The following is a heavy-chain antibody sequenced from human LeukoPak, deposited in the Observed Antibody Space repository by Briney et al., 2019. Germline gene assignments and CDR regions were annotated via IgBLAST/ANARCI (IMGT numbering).Heavy chain of an antibody. Sequence: PGGSLRLSCAASGFTFSTYAMSWVRQAPGKGLEWVSTISSSDGSTYHADSVKGRFSISRDDSKNMLYLQMSSLRAEDTAVYYCAKDYGAGWFGEYLGYWGQGTLVTVSS. CDR3: AKDYGAGWFGEYLGY. CDR2: ISSSDGST. J-gene: IGHJ4*02. D-gene: IGHD3-10*01. V-gene: IGHV3-23*01. CDR1: GFTFSTYA.